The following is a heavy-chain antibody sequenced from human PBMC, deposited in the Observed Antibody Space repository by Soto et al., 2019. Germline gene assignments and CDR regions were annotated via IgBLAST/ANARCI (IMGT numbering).Heavy chain of an antibody. J-gene: IGHJ4*02. Sequence: PVGSLRLSCAASGFTFSNAWMSWVRQAPGKGLEWVGRIKSKTDGGTTDYAAPVKGRFTISRDDSKNTLYLQMNSLKTEDTAVYYCTTGVVVVITSYYFDYWGQGTLVTVSS. CDR3: TTGVVVVITSYYFDY. D-gene: IGHD3-22*01. CDR1: GFTFSNAW. V-gene: IGHV3-15*01. CDR2: IKSKTDGGTT.